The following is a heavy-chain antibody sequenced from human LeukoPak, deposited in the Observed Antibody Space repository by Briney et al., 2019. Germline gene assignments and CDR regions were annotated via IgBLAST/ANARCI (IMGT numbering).Heavy chain of an antibody. CDR1: GGSISNNSYY. J-gene: IGHJ4*02. Sequence: SETLSLTCTVSGGSISNNSYYWGWVRQPPGKGLEWIETISSSGNTYYNPSLKSRVIISVDTSKNQFSLKLSSVTAADTAVYYCARDVLRWGQGTLVTVSP. V-gene: IGHV4-39*07. CDR3: ARDVLR. CDR2: ISSSGNT.